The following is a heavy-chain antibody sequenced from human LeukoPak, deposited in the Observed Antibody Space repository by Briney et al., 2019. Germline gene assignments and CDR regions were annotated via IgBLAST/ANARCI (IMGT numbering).Heavy chain of an antibody. V-gene: IGHV4-39*01. Sequence: PSETLSLTCTVPGGSISSSSSFWAWIRQPPGKGLEWIGSIYYGERTYYNPSLQSRVAISIDMATTQVSLRLSSVTAADTAVYFCARPDILTGYYAPLNAFDVWGQGTMVTVSS. D-gene: IGHD3-9*01. CDR2: IYYGERT. CDR3: ARPDILTGYYAPLNAFDV. CDR1: GGSISSSSSF. J-gene: IGHJ3*01.